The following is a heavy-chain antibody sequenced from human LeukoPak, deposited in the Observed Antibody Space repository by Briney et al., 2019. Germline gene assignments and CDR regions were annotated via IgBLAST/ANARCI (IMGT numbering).Heavy chain of an antibody. D-gene: IGHD1-26*01. J-gene: IGHJ4*02. Sequence: GGSLSLSRAASGFILSSYWLSGVRPAPGKGLEWVANIKQDGSEKYYVDSVKGRFTISRDNSKNSMYLQMNSLRAEDTAVYYCARWAGGHYDYWGQGTLVTVSS. CDR2: IKQDGSEK. CDR1: GFILSSYW. V-gene: IGHV3-7*01. CDR3: ARWAGGHYDY.